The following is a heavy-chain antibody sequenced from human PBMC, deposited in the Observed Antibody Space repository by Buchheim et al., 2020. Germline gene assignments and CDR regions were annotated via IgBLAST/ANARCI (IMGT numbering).Heavy chain of an antibody. CDR2: ISSSSSTI. J-gene: IGHJ6*02. Sequence: EVQLVESGGGLVQPGGSLRLSCAASGFTSSSYSMNWVRQAPGKGLEWVSYISSSSSTIYYADSVKGRFTISRDNAKNSLYLQMNSLRAEDTAVYYCATALVAGNYYYYGMDVWGQGTT. CDR1: GFTSSSYS. D-gene: IGHD6-19*01. V-gene: IGHV3-48*04. CDR3: ATALVAGNYYYYGMDV.